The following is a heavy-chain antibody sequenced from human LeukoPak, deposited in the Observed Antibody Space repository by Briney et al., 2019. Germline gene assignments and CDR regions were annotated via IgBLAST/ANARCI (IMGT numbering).Heavy chain of an antibody. CDR3: ARVPIVLMVYALDY. CDR1: GYTFTGYY. J-gene: IGHJ4*02. V-gene: IGHV1-2*02. CDR2: INPNSVGT. D-gene: IGHD2-8*01. Sequence: ASVKVSCKASGYTFTGYYMHWVRQAPGQGREWVGGINPNSVGTNYAKQFQGRVTMTRETSISTAYMELSRLRSDDTAVYYCARVPIVLMVYALDYWGQGTLVTVSS.